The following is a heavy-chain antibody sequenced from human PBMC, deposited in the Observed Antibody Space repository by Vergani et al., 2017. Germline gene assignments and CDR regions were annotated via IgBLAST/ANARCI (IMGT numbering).Heavy chain of an antibody. J-gene: IGHJ4*02. Sequence: QVQLQESGPGLVKPSETLSLTCTVSGGSISSYYWSWIRQPPGKGLEWIGYIYYSGSTNYNPSLKSRVTISVDTSKNQFSLKLSSVTAADTAVYYCARLNYYGSGSYYKVGRYYFDYWGQGTLVTVSS. CDR2: IYYSGST. V-gene: IGHV4-59*01. D-gene: IGHD3-10*01. CDR1: GGSISSYY. CDR3: ARLNYYGSGSYYKVGRYYFDY.